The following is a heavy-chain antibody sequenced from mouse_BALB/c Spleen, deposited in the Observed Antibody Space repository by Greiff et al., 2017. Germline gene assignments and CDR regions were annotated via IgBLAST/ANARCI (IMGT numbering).Heavy chain of an antibody. Sequence: LVKTGASVKISCKASGYSFTGYYMHWVKQSHGKSLEWIGYISCYNGATSYNQKFKGKATFTVDTSSSTAYMQINSLTSEDSAVYYCARGGNYRSYAMDYWGQGTSVTVSS. V-gene: IGHV1S34*01. CDR1: GYSFTGYY. J-gene: IGHJ4*01. CDR2: ISCYNGAT. D-gene: IGHD2-1*01. CDR3: ARGGNYRSYAMDY.